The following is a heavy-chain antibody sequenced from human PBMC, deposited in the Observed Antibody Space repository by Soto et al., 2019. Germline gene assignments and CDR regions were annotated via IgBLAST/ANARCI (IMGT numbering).Heavy chain of an antibody. J-gene: IGHJ6*01. CDR2: ISSSSSTI. Sequence: VGSLRLSCASSVFTFSSYSMNWVRHSPGKWLEWVSYISSSSSTIYYADSVKGRFTISRDNAKNSLYLQMNSLRDEDTAVYYCERAGPTPITIFGVVISDYYYYYGMEVWGQGTTVSVSS. V-gene: IGHV3-48*02. CDR3: ERAGPTPITIFGVVISDYYYYYGMEV. CDR1: VFTFSSYS. D-gene: IGHD3-3*01.